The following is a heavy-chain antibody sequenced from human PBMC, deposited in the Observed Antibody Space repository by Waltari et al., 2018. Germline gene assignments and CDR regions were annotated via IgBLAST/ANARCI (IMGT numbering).Heavy chain of an antibody. CDR3: ARESITMVQGVTTYYLDY. CDR2: LYYSGST. D-gene: IGHD3-10*01. V-gene: IGHV4-59*11. J-gene: IGHJ4*02. CDR1: GGSISSHY. Sequence: QVQLQESGPGLVKPSETLSLTCTVSGGSISSHYWSWIRQPPGKGLEWIGYLYYSGSTNYHPTLKSRVTISVDTSKNQFSLKLSSVTAADTAVYYCARESITMVQGVTTYYLDYWGQGTLVTVSS.